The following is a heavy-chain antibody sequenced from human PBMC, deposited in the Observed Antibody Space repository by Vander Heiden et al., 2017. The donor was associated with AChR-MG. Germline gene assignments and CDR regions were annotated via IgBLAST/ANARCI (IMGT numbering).Heavy chain of an antibody. V-gene: IGHV4-31*03. Sequence: QVQLQESGPGLVKPSQTLSLTCPVPGGPISSGGYYWSWIRQHPGKGLEWIGYIYYSGSSDYNPSLKSRVTISVDTSKNQFSLKLSSVTAADTAGYYCASMGRGIAVAGIYFQHWGQGTLVTVSS. J-gene: IGHJ1*01. CDR2: IYYSGSS. CDR3: ASMGRGIAVAGIYFQH. CDR1: GGPISSGGYY. D-gene: IGHD6-19*01.